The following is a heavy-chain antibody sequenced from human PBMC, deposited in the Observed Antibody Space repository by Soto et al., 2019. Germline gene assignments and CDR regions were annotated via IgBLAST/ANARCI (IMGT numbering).Heavy chain of an antibody. D-gene: IGHD3-10*01. CDR2: ISSSSSYI. Sequence: EVQLVESGGGLVKPGGSLRLSCAASGFTFSSYSMNWVRQAPGKGLEWVSSISSSSSYIYYADSVKGRFTISRDNAKNSLYLQMNSLRAEDMAVYYCGRDGSGSSSYYYYYYYMDVWGRGTTVTVSS. CDR1: GFTFSSYS. V-gene: IGHV3-21*01. CDR3: GRDGSGSSSYYYYYYYMDV. J-gene: IGHJ6*03.